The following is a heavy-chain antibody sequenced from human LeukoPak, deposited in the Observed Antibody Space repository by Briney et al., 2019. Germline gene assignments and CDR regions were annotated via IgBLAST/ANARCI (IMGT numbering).Heavy chain of an antibody. CDR3: ARFHYYDSSGFDY. Sequence: SETLSLTCTVSGGSISSYYWSWIGQPPGKGLEWSGYIYYSGSTNYNPSLKSRVTISVDTSKNQFSLKLSSVTAADTAVYYCARFHYYDSSGFDYWGQGTLVTVSS. CDR2: IYYSGST. CDR1: GGSISSYY. V-gene: IGHV4-59*01. J-gene: IGHJ4*02. D-gene: IGHD3-22*01.